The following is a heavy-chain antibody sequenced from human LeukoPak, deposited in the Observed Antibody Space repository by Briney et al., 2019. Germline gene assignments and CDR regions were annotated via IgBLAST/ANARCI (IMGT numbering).Heavy chain of an antibody. CDR1: GFTFRDYW. V-gene: IGHV3-7*01. CDR3: ARAGGTSWADY. CDR2: VKQDGTEK. D-gene: IGHD6-13*01. Sequence: GGSLRLSCGASGFTFRDYWMTWVRQAPGKGLEWVANVKQDGTEKFYVDSVKGRFTISRDNGKNSLYLQMNSLRVEDTAIYYCARAGGTSWADYWGQGTLVTVSS. J-gene: IGHJ4*02.